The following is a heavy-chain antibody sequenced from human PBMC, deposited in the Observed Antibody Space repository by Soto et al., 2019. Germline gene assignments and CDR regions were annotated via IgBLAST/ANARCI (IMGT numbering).Heavy chain of an antibody. V-gene: IGHV1-18*01. CDR3: ARGDFWSGYYNGYFDY. D-gene: IGHD3-3*01. CDR1: GYALTSYG. J-gene: IGHJ4*02. Sequence: ASVKVSCKASGYALTSYGISWVRQAPGQGLEWMGWISAYNGNTNYAQKLQGRVTMTTDTSTSTAYMELRSLRSDDTAVYYCARGDFWSGYYNGYFDYWGQGTLVTVSS. CDR2: ISAYNGNT.